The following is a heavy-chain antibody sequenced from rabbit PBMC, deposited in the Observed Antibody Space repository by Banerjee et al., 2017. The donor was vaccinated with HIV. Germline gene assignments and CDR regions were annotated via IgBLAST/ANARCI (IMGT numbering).Heavy chain of an antibody. J-gene: IGHJ4*01. V-gene: IGHV1S40*01. Sequence: QSLEESGGDLVKPGASLTLTCTASGFSFSSSYCMCWVRQAPGKGLEWIACIYAGSSGSTYYASWAKGRFTISKTSSTTVTLQMTSLTAADTATYFCARGAGYAGYGYAIFNLWGPGTLVTVS. D-gene: IGHD6-1*01. CDR2: IYAGSSGST. CDR3: ARGAGYAGYGYAIFNL. CDR1: GFSFSSSYC.